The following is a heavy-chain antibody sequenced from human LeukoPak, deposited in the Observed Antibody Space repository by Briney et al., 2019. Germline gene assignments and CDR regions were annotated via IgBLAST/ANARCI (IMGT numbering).Heavy chain of an antibody. CDR2: ISYDGSNK. D-gene: IGHD2-2*03. CDR3: ARNGYEYYFHY. J-gene: IGHJ4*02. Sequence: GGSLRLSCAASGFTFSSYAMHWVRQAPGKGLEWVAVISYDGSNKYYADSVKGRFTISRDNSKNTLYLQMNSLRAQDTAVYYCARNGYEYYFHYWGQGTLVSVPS. CDR1: GFTFSSYA. V-gene: IGHV3-30-3*01.